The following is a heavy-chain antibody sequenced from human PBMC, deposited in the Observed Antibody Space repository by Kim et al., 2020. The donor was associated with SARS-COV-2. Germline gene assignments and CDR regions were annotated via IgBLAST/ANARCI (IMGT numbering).Heavy chain of an antibody. CDR2: IYYSGST. CDR1: GGSISSGGYY. CDR3: ARVEVAWIWFDP. V-gene: IGHV4-31*03. D-gene: IGHD2-21*01. J-gene: IGHJ5*02. Sequence: SETLSLTCTVSGGSISSGGYYWSWIRQHPGKGLEWIGYIYYSGSTYYNPSLKSRVTISVDTSKNQFSLKLSSVTAADTAVYYCARVEVAWIWFDPWGQGTLVTVSS.